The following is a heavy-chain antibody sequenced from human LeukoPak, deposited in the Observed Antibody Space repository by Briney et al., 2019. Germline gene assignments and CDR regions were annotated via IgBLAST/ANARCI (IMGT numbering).Heavy chain of an antibody. D-gene: IGHD5-24*01. CDR3: AEESRHGYNYLEK. CDR1: GGSFSGYY. J-gene: IGHJ4*02. V-gene: IGHV4-34*01. Sequence: SQTLSLTCAVYGGSFSGYYWSWIRQPPGKGLEWIGEINHSVSTNYNPSLKSRVTISVDTSKNQFSLKLSSVTAADTAVYFCAEESRHGYNYLEKWGQGIVVSVS. CDR2: INHSVST.